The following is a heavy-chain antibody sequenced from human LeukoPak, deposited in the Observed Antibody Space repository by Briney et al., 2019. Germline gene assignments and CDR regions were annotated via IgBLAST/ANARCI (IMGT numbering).Heavy chain of an antibody. Sequence: SETLSLTCTVSGGSISSSSYYWGWIRQPPGKGLEWIGSIYYSGSTYYNPSLKSRVTISVDTSKNQFSLKLSSVTAADTAVYYCARVPMYSSSWYGLDYWGQGTLVTVSS. CDR2: IYYSGST. CDR3: ARVPMYSSSWYGLDY. J-gene: IGHJ4*02. D-gene: IGHD6-13*01. V-gene: IGHV4-39*01. CDR1: GGSISSSSYY.